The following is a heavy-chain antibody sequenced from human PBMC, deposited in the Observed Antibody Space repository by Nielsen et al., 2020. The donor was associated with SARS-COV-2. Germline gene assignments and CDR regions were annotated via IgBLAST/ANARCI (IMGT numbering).Heavy chain of an antibody. CDR2: IRSKANSYAT. J-gene: IGHJ6*02. Sequence: VRQMPGKGLEWVGRIRSKANSYATAYAASVKGRFTISRDDSKNTAYLQMNSLRAEDTAVYYCARDRYDYVWGSYLYGMDVWGQGTTVTVSS. CDR3: ARDRYDYVWGSYLYGMDV. D-gene: IGHD3-16*02. V-gene: IGHV3-73*01.